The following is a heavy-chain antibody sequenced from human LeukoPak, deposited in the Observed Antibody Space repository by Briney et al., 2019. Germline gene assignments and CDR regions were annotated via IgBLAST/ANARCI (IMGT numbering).Heavy chain of an antibody. CDR2: INPNSGGT. D-gene: IGHD3-9*01. J-gene: IGHJ4*02. CDR3: ARGVLRYFDWLLYLFDY. CDR1: GYTFTGYY. Sequence: ASVKVSCKASGYTFTGYYRHWVRQAPGQGLEWMGWINPNSGGTNYAQKFQGRVTMTRDTSISTAYMELSRLRSDDTAVYYCARGVLRYFDWLLYLFDYWGQGTLVTVSS. V-gene: IGHV1-2*02.